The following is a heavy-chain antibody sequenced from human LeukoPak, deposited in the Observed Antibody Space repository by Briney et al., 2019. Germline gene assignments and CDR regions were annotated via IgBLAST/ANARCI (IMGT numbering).Heavy chain of an antibody. CDR1: GYTFTSYG. V-gene: IGHV1-18*01. J-gene: IGHJ4*02. CDR3: ARVRGYCSGGSCYHADY. CDR2: ISAYNGNT. Sequence: ASVKVSCKASGYTFTSYGISWVRQAPGQGLEWMGWISAYNGNTNYAQKLQGRVTMTTDTSTSTAYMELRSLRSDDTAVYYCARVRGYCSGGSCYHADYWGQGTLVTVSS. D-gene: IGHD2-15*01.